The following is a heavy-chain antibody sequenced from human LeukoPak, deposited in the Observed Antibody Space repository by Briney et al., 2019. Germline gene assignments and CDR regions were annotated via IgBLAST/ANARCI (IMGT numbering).Heavy chain of an antibody. V-gene: IGHV3-9*01. CDR1: GFTFDDYA. CDR3: TRDPYRDAPDYFDY. D-gene: IGHD1-14*01. CDR2: ISWNSGSI. Sequence: GRSLRLSCAASGFTFDDYAMHWVRQAPGKGLEWVSGISWNSGSIGYADSVKGRFTISRDNAKNSLYLQMNSLRPEDTAVYYCTRDPYRDAPDYFDYWGQGTLVTVSS. J-gene: IGHJ4*02.